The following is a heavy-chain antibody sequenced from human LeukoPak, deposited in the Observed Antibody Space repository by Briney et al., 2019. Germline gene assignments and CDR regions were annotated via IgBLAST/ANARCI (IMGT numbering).Heavy chain of an antibody. Sequence: GGSLRLSCAASGFTFSSYWMHWVRHAPGKGLVWVSRISPDGSDTTYADSVKGRFTISRDNSKNTLYLQMNSLRDEDAAVYQCTRVQAGRSGHMDVWGRGTTVTVSS. CDR1: GFTFSSYW. D-gene: IGHD2-8*02. V-gene: IGHV3-74*01. CDR2: ISPDGSDT. CDR3: TRVQAGRSGHMDV. J-gene: IGHJ6*02.